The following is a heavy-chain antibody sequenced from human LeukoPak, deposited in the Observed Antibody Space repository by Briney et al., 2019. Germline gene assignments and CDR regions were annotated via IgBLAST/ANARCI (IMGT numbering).Heavy chain of an antibody. CDR1: GGSISSYN. V-gene: IGHV4-4*07. CDR2: IYTSGST. J-gene: IGHJ4*02. Sequence: PSETLSLTCTVSGGSISSYNWSWIRQPAGKGLEWIGRIYTSGSTNDNPSLKSRVTMSVDTSKNQFSLKLSSVTAADTAVYYCARGVALMVRGIYYFDYWGQGTLVTVSS. CDR3: ARGVALMVRGIYYFDY. D-gene: IGHD3-10*01.